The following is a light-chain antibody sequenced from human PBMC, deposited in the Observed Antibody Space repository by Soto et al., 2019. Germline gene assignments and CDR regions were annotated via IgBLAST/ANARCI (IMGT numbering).Light chain of an antibody. J-gene: IGKJ1*01. V-gene: IGKV1-6*01. CDR2: EAS. CDR3: LQDFKYPRT. CDR1: QGIRND. Sequence: AILMPQSPSSLSASVGDRVTITCLASQGIRNDLAWYQQKPGKAPKLLIYEASTLQSGVPSRFSGSYSGTDFTLTIGSLQPEDFATYYCLQDFKYPRTFGQGTKVDIK.